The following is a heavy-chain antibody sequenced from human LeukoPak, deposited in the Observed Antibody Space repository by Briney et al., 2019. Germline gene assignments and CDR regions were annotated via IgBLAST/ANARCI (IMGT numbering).Heavy chain of an antibody. CDR3: AKEQMGCSGGSCYDAFDI. J-gene: IGHJ3*02. CDR2: IWYDGSNK. CDR1: GFTFSSYG. Sequence: PGRSLRLSCAASGFTFSSYGMHWVRQAPGKGLEWVAVIWYDGSNKYYADSVKGRFTISRDNSKNTLYLQMNSRRAEDTAVYYCAKEQMGCSGGSCYDAFDIWGQGTMVTVSS. D-gene: IGHD2-15*01. V-gene: IGHV3-33*06.